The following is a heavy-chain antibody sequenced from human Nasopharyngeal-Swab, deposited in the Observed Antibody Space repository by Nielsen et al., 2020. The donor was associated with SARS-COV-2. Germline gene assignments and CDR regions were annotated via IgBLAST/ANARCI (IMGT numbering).Heavy chain of an antibody. V-gene: IGHV1-69*13. Sequence: SVKVSCKASGGTFSSYAVSWVRQAPGQGLEWVGGIIPIFGTANYAQKFQGRVTITADESTSTAYMELSSLRSEDTAVYYCARDGGDYYDSSGYESVDPWGQGTLVTVSS. D-gene: IGHD3-22*01. CDR2: IIPIFGTA. CDR3: ARDGGDYYDSSGYESVDP. CDR1: GGTFSSYA. J-gene: IGHJ5*02.